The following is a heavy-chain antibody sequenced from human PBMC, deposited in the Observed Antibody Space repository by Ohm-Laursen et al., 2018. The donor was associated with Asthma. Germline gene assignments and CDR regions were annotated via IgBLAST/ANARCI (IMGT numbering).Heavy chain of an antibody. D-gene: IGHD2-15*01. CDR2: ISYDGSNK. CDR1: GFTFSSYA. V-gene: IGHV3-30-3*01. J-gene: IGHJ5*02. CDR3: ARGRVGYCSGGSCYSNWFDP. Sequence: SLRLSCTASGFTFSSYAMHWVRQAPGKGLEWVAVISYDGSNKYYADSVKGRFTISRDNSKNTLYLQMNSLRAEDTAVYYRARGRVGYCSGGSCYSNWFDPWGQGTLVTVSS.